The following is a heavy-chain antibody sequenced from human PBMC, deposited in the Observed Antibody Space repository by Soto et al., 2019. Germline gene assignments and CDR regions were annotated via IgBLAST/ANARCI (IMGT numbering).Heavy chain of an antibody. Sequence: QVQLQESGPGLVKPSQTLSLTGTVSGGSITMGGYYWSWIRRHPGKGLEWIGYIYYSGSTYYNPSLKSRVTISVDTSKNQFSLKLSSVTAADTAVYYCARVNLVSLFDYWGQGTLVTVSS. V-gene: IGHV4-31*03. CDR3: ARVNLVSLFDY. D-gene: IGHD1-7*01. CDR1: GGSITMGGYY. J-gene: IGHJ4*02. CDR2: IYYSGST.